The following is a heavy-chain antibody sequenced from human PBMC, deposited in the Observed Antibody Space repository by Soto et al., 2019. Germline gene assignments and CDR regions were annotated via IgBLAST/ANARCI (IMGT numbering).Heavy chain of an antibody. CDR3: ARDTPPPYSSGWYNWFDP. V-gene: IGHV1-18*01. J-gene: IGHJ5*02. CDR2: ISAYNGNT. CDR1: GYTFTSYG. D-gene: IGHD6-19*01. Sequence: ASVKVSCKASGYTFTSYGISWVRQAPGQGLEWMGWISAYNGNTNYAQKLQGRVTMTTDTSTSTAYMELRSLRSDDTAVYYCARDTPPPYSSGWYNWFDPWGQGTLVTVSS.